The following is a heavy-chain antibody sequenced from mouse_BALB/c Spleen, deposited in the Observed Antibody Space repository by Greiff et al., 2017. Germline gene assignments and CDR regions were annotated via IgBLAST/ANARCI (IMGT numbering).Heavy chain of an antibody. CDR1: GFTFSSYA. J-gene: IGHJ1*01. CDR3: ARLEDWYFDV. Sequence: EVMLVESGGGLVKPGGSLKLSCAASGFTFSSYAMSWVRQTPEKRLEWVATISSGGSYTYYPDSVKGRFTISRDNAKNTLYLQMSSLRSEDTAMYYCARLEDWYFDVWGAGTTVTVSS. CDR2: ISSGGSYT. V-gene: IGHV5-9-1*01.